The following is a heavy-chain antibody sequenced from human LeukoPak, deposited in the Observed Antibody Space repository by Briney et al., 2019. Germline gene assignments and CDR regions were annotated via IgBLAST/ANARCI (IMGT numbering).Heavy chain of an antibody. D-gene: IGHD2-21*02. Sequence: GESLKISCKGSGYSFTSYWIGWVRQMPGKGLEWMGIIYPCDSDTRYSPSFQGQVTISADKSISTAYLQWSSLKASDTAMYYCARQRRPHIVVVTAIKDNWFDPWGQGILVTVSS. V-gene: IGHV5-51*01. J-gene: IGHJ5*02. CDR1: GYSFTSYW. CDR3: ARQRRPHIVVVTAIKDNWFDP. CDR2: IYPCDSDT.